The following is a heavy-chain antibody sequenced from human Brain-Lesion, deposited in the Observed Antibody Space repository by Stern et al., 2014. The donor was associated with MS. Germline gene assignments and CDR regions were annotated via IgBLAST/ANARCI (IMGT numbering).Heavy chain of an antibody. J-gene: IGHJ6*02. V-gene: IGHV3-21*01. Sequence: EVQLVESGGGLVKPGGSLRLSCAASGFTFSSYTMNWVRQAPGKGLEWVSSINRGSDYIYYADSVKGRFTISRDNAKNSLYLQMNSLRAEDTALYYCARVETPLADFYYYYGMDVWGQGTTVNVSS. CDR1: GFTFSSYT. CDR2: INRGSDYI. CDR3: ARVETPLADFYYYYGMDV. D-gene: IGHD5-18*01.